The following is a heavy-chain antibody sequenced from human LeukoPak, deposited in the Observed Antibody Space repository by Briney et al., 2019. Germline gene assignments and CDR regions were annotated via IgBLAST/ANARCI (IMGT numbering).Heavy chain of an antibody. CDR1: GFTFSNYG. Sequence: GGSLRLSCAASGFTFSNYGMHWVRQAPGKGLEWVAVLSFDETNKYYADSVKGRFTISRDNSKNTLYLQMNSLRPEDTAVYYCARVRWGGLYYFDSWGQGTLVTVSS. D-gene: IGHD3-16*01. CDR2: LSFDETNK. V-gene: IGHV3-30*03. J-gene: IGHJ4*02. CDR3: ARVRWGGLYYFDS.